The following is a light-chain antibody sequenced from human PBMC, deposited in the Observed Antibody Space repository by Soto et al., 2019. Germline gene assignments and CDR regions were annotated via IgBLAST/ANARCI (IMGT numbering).Light chain of an antibody. CDR1: QSISTW. CDR3: QQYNTYTIT. CDR2: KAS. J-gene: IGKJ4*01. Sequence: DIQMTQSPSTLSASVGDRVTITCRASQSISTWLAWYQQKPGKAPKLLIYKASSLEGGVPSRFGGSGSGTLFNITISSLHPDDFATYYCQQYNTYTITFGGGTTVDIK. V-gene: IGKV1-5*03.